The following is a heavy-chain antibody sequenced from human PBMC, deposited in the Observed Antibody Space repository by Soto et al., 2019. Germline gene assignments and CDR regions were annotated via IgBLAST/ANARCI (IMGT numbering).Heavy chain of an antibody. CDR2: IDPSDSQT. J-gene: IGHJ6*02. CDR3: ARQMGSMIYYGMDV. D-gene: IGHD2-8*01. V-gene: IGHV5-10-1*01. Sequence: GESLKISCKGSGYSFAGYWITWVRQKPGKGLEWMGRIDPSDSQTYYSPSFRGHVTISVTKSITTVFLQWSSLRASDTAMYYRARQMGSMIYYGMDVWGQGTTVTVSS. CDR1: GYSFAGYW.